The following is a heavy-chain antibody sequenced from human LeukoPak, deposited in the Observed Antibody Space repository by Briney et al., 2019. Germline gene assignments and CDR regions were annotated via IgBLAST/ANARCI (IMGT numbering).Heavy chain of an antibody. Sequence: ASVKVSCKASGYTFTSYGISWVRQAPGQGLEWMGWRSIYNGNTDYKLQGRVTMTTDTSTNTAYMEVGSLRSDDTAVYYCARGGPFPSSSSSREYYLDYWGQGTLVTVSS. D-gene: IGHD6-6*01. J-gene: IGHJ4*02. CDR2: RSIYNGNT. CDR1: GYTFTSYG. CDR3: ARGGPFPSSSSSREYYLDY. V-gene: IGHV1-18*01.